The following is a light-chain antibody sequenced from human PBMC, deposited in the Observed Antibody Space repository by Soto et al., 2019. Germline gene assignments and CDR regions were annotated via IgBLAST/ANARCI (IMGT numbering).Light chain of an antibody. CDR3: QQYNSWTTIT. CDR1: QSISSK. CDR2: GAS. J-gene: IGKJ5*01. V-gene: IGKV3-15*01. Sequence: EIVMTQSPATLSVSPGERATLSCRASQSISSKLGWYQQRPGQAPRLLIYGASTRATGIPARFSGSGSGTEFTLTISSLQSEDSAVYYCQQYNSWTTITFGQGTRLEIK.